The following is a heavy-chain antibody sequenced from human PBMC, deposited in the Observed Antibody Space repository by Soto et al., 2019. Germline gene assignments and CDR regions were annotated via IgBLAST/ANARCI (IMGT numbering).Heavy chain of an antibody. CDR2: IYYSGST. D-gene: IGHD3-9*01. J-gene: IGHJ4*02. CDR1: GGYISSSSYY. V-gene: IGHV4-39*01. Sequence: SQTLSLTCTLCGGYISSSSYYWGWIRQPPWKGLEWIGSIYYSGSTYYNPSLKSRVTISVDTSKNQFSLKLSSVTAADTAVYYCASRFEYYDILTGYKSTFDYWGQGTLVTVSS. CDR3: ASRFEYYDILTGYKSTFDY.